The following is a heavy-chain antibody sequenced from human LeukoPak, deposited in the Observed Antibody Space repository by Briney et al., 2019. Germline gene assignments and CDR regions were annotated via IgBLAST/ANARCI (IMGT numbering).Heavy chain of an antibody. V-gene: IGHV1-2*02. J-gene: IGHJ4*02. CDR1: GYTFTGYY. CDR2: INPNNGDT. CDR3: ARTLPPNDYGDFLDY. Sequence: ASVKVSCKASGYTFTGYYMHWVRQAPGQGLEWMGWINPNNGDTHYAQKFQGTVTMTRDTSISTAYMELSRLRSDDTAVYYCARTLPPNDYGDFLDYWGQGTLVTVSS. D-gene: IGHD4-17*01.